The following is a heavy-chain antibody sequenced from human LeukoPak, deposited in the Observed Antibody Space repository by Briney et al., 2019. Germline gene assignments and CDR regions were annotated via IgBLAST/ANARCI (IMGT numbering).Heavy chain of an antibody. V-gene: IGHV1-2*02. CDR2: INPNSGGT. Sequence: ASVKVSCKASGYTFTGYYMHWVRQAPGQGLEWMGWINPNSGGTNYAQKFQGRVTMTRDTSISTAYMELSRLRSDDTAVYYCARAGSGYSGYERIWGQGTLVAVS. D-gene: IGHD5-12*01. CDR1: GYTFTGYY. CDR3: ARAGSGYSGYERI. J-gene: IGHJ4*02.